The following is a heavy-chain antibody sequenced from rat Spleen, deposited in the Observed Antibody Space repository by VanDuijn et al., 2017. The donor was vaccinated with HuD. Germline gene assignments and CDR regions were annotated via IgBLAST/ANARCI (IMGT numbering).Heavy chain of an antibody. CDR1: GFTFSNYY. Sequence: EVQLVESGGGLVQPGRSMKLSCAVSGFTFSNYYMAWVRQAPTKGLEWVASISIGGRNTYYRDSVKGRFTISRDDAKNTLYLQMDSLRSEDTATYYCTTLSLFWGPGTMVTVSS. V-gene: IGHV5-25*01. CDR2: ISIGGRNT. J-gene: IGHJ1*01. CDR3: TTLSLF.